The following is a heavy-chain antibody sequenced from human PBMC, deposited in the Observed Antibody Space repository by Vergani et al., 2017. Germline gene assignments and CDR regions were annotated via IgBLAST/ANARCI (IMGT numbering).Heavy chain of an antibody. Sequence: EVQLVESGGGLVQPGGSLRLSCAASGFTFSSYSMNWVRQAPGKGLEWVSYISSSSSTIYYADSVKGRFTISRDNAKNSLYLQMNSLRAEDTAVYYCAGPPFSYYSYYYRDVWAKGPTVTVSS. CDR1: GFTFSSYS. CDR2: ISSSSSTI. J-gene: IGHJ6*03. CDR3: AGPPFSYYSYYYRDV. V-gene: IGHV3-48*04.